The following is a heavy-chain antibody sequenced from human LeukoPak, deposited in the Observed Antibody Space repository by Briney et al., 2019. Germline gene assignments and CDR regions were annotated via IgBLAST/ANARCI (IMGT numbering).Heavy chain of an antibody. Sequence: GGSLRLSCAASEFSVGSNYMTWVRQAPGKGLEWVSAISPSGDITYYADSVKGRFTISRDNYKNTVTLQVSSLRVEDTAVYYCAKDDAWGRFQHWGQGTQVSVSS. CDR1: EFSVGSNY. D-gene: IGHD3-16*01. CDR3: AKDDAWGRFQH. J-gene: IGHJ1*01. V-gene: IGHV3-23*01. CDR2: ISPSGDIT.